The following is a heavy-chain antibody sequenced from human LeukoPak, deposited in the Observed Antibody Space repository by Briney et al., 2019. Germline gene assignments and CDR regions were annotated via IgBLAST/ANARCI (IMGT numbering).Heavy chain of an antibody. CDR2: INPNSGGT. CDR3: ARDQDYYGSGSEGFDP. CDR1: VYTFTCYY. V-gene: IGHV1-2*06. J-gene: IGHJ5*02. D-gene: IGHD3-10*01. Sequence: ASVTVSFKASVYTFTCYYMHWVRQAPAQGLEWMGRINPNSGGTNYAQKFQGRVTITRDTSISTAYMELSRLRSDDTAVYYCARDQDYYGSGSEGFDPWGQGTLVTVSS.